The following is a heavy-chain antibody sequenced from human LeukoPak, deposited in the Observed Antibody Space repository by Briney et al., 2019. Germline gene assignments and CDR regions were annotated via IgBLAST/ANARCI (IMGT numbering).Heavy chain of an antibody. CDR3: ARDSWWDGSKTFSDWFGP. V-gene: IGHV4-59*01. J-gene: IGHJ5*02. CDR1: GGSIGSYY. D-gene: IGHD3-10*01. Sequence: PSETLSLTCTVSGGSIGSYYWSWVRQPPEKGLEWIGNIVYTGRTNYNPSLKSRVTMSIDTSKNQFSLRLNPVTAADTAVYYCARDSWWDGSKTFSDWFGPWGQGTLVTVSS. CDR2: IVYTGRT.